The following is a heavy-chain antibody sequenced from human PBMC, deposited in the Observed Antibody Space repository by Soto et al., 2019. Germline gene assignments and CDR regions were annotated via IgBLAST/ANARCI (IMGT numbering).Heavy chain of an antibody. CDR2: IYYSGST. Sequence: SETLSLTCTVSGGSISSGGYYWSWIRQHPGKGLEWIGYIYYSGSTYYNPSLKSRVTISVDTPKNQFSLKLSSVTAADTAVYYCMLGSGWKDFDYWGQGTLVTVSS. CDR3: MLGSGWKDFDY. J-gene: IGHJ4*02. D-gene: IGHD3-22*01. CDR1: GGSISSGGYY. V-gene: IGHV4-31*03.